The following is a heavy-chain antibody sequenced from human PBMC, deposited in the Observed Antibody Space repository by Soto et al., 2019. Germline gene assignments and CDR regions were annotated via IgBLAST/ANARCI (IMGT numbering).Heavy chain of an antibody. J-gene: IGHJ4*02. Sequence: ESVGGLVQPGGSLRLSCAASGFSFSLFWMSWVRQTPGKGLEWVANINEDGSEKFFADSVKGRFTISRDNAKNSLSLQMNSLTADDTAVYYCARTGWPQSSYYFDYWGQGTLVTVSS. V-gene: IGHV3-7*03. CDR2: INEDGSEK. CDR3: ARTGWPQSSYYFDY. CDR1: GFSFSLFW. D-gene: IGHD3-16*01.